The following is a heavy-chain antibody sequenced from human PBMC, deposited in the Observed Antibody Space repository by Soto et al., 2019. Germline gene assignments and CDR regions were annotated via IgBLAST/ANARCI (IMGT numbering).Heavy chain of an antibody. CDR2: TYYSGST. V-gene: IGHV4-59*01. CDR1: GGSMIAYY. CDR3: ARVRGTAGKRYFDY. J-gene: IGHJ4*02. D-gene: IGHD6-13*01. Sequence: PSETLSLTCTVSGGSMIAYYWNWMRQPPGKGLQWIGYTYYSGSTTYNPSLKSRVAISVDSSKNQFSLKLDSVTPADTAVYYCARVRGTAGKRYFDYWGPGTLVTVSS.